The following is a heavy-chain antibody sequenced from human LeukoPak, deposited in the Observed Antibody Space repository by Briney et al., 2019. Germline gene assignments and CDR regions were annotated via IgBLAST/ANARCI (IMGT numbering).Heavy chain of an antibody. CDR3: ARGVAVCAFDI. CDR1: GGSISSYY. D-gene: IGHD6-19*01. J-gene: IGHJ3*02. CDR2: IYYSGST. V-gene: IGHV4-59*08. Sequence: PSETLSLTCTVSGGSISSYYWSWIRQPPGKGLEWIGYIYYSGSTNYNPSLKSRVTISVDTSKNQFSLKLSSVTAADTAVYYCARGVAVCAFDIWGQGTMVTVSS.